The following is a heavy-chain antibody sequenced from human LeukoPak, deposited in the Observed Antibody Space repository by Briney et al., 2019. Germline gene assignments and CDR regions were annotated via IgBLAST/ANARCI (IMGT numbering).Heavy chain of an antibody. J-gene: IGHJ6*02. CDR1: GGSVSSYY. V-gene: IGHV4-59*02. CDR3: ATDNWNYGSSMDV. D-gene: IGHD1-7*01. Sequence: SETLSLTCTVSGGSVSSYYWSWIRQPPGKGLEWIGYIYYSGSTNHNPSLKSRVTISVDTSKNQFSLKLSSVTAADTAVYHCATDNWNYGSSMDVWGQGTTVTVSS. CDR2: IYYSGST.